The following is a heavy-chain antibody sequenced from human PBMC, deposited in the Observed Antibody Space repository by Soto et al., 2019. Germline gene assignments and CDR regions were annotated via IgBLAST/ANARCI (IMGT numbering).Heavy chain of an antibody. J-gene: IGHJ4*02. V-gene: IGHV1-69*01. CDR2: IIPIFGKA. CDR3: SRDRHNFGDYVRAPD. D-gene: IGHD4-17*01. Sequence: QVQLVQSGAEVKNPGSSVKVSCKFSGDTFSRNAFHWVRQSPGQGLEWMGGIIPIFGKANYAQKLQGRVTLTADEATTTAYMEVSSLRSDDTAIYYCSRDRHNFGDYVRAPDWGQGTLVIVSS. CDR1: GDTFSRNA.